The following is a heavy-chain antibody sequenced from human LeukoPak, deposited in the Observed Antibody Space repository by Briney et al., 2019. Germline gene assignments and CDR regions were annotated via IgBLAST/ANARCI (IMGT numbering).Heavy chain of an antibody. CDR1: GGSISRYY. CDR3: AREYYDFWSGYWNYYYMDV. CDR2: IYYSGST. J-gene: IGHJ6*03. Sequence: SETLSLTCAVSGGSISRYYWRWIRQPPGKGLEWVGDIYYSGSTNYNPFPKSRLTVSVDTSKHQFYLKVSAVTAGDTAVYYCAREYYDFWSGYWNYYYMDVWGKGTTVTVSS. D-gene: IGHD3-3*01. V-gene: IGHV4-59*01.